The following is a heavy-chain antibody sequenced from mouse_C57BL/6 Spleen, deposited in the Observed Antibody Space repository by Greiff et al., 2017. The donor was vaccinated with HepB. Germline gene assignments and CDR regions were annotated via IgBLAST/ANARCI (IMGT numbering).Heavy chain of an antibody. CDR3: ARSGVGRGYFDY. CDR2: IYPGDGDT. CDR1: GYAFSSYW. Sequence: VKLMESGAELVKPGASVKISCKASGYAFSSYWMNWVKQRPGKGLEWIGQIYPGDGDTNYNGKFKGKATLTADKSSSTAYMQLSSLTSEDSAVYFCARSGVGRGYFDYWGQGTTLTVSS. V-gene: IGHV1-80*01. D-gene: IGHD4-1*01. J-gene: IGHJ2*01.